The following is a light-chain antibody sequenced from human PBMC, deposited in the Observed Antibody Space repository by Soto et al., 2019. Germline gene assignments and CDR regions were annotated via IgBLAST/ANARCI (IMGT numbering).Light chain of an antibody. CDR1: QGISNY. CDR3: QQLNSYPIT. Sequence: DIQLTQTPSFLSASVGDRVTITCRASQGISNYLTWYQQKPGKAPKLLIYAASTLQSGVPSRFSGSGSGTEFTLTISSLQPEDFAAYYCQQLNSYPITFGQGTRLEIK. CDR2: AAS. V-gene: IGKV1-9*01. J-gene: IGKJ5*01.